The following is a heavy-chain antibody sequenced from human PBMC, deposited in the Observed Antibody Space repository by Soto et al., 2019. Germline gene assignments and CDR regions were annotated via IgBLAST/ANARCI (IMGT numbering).Heavy chain of an antibody. CDR2: ISHSGTTI. V-gene: IGHV3-11*01. D-gene: IGHD4-17*01. CDR1: GFTFSDYF. Sequence: QVQLVESGGGLVKPGGSLTLSCAASGFTFSDYFMSWIRQAPGKGLEWVSYISHSGTTIYYADSVKGRFTISRDNAKNSLYLQMNSLRAEDTAVYYCARFARYGDYGESFDSWGQGTLVTVSS. J-gene: IGHJ4*02. CDR3: ARFARYGDYGESFDS.